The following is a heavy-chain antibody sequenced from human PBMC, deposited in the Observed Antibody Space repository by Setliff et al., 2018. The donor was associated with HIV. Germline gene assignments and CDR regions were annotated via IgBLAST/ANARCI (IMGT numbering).Heavy chain of an antibody. V-gene: IGHV4-39*07. CDR2: ISYTGST. J-gene: IGHJ4*02. D-gene: IGHD3-22*01. CDR3: ARGLSFYDPGGFDY. Sequence: TLSLTCTVPGGSINRSNYYWGWIRQPPGKGLEWIGTISYTGSTYYDPSLKSRLTISVDTSKNQFSLKLSSVTAADTAVYYCARGLSFYDPGGFDYWGQGTLVTVSS. CDR1: GGSINRSNYY.